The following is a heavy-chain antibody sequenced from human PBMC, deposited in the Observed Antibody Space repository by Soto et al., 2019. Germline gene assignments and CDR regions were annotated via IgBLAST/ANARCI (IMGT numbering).Heavy chain of an antibody. J-gene: IGHJ3*02. Sequence: GESLKISCKGSGYNFANFWIGWVRQMPGKGLEWMGMIFPGDSDTKNSPSLEGQITMSVDKSDSSAYLQWRSLKASDTAIYYCAAGYSTGLDAFDIWGQGTMVTVSS. CDR3: AAGYSTGLDAFDI. CDR1: GYNFANFW. CDR2: IFPGDSDT. V-gene: IGHV5-51*01. D-gene: IGHD2-8*02.